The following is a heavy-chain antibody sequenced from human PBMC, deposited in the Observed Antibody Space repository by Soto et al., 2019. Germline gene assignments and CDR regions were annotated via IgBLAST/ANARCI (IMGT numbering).Heavy chain of an antibody. V-gene: IGHV3-48*01. J-gene: IGHJ4*02. D-gene: IGHD3-10*01. Sequence: EVQLVESGGGLVQPGGSLRLSCAASGFTFSSYSMNWVRQAPGKGLEWVSYISSSSSTIYYADSVKGRFTISRDNAKNSLYLQMNRLRAEDTAVYYCARDYYGSGSYRDYWGQGTLVTVSS. CDR1: GFTFSSYS. CDR2: ISSSSSTI. CDR3: ARDYYGSGSYRDY.